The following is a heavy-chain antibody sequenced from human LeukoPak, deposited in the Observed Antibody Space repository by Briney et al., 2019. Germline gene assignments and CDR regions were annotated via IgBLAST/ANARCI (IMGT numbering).Heavy chain of an antibody. Sequence: GGTLRLSCAASGFTFSSYSMNWVRQAPGKGLEWVSSISSSSSYIYYADPVKGRFTIARDNAKNSLYLQMNSLRAEDTAVYYCARDFRYYDFWSGYYTYYYYYMDVWGKGTTVTVSS. J-gene: IGHJ6*03. V-gene: IGHV3-21*01. CDR2: ISSSSSYI. CDR1: GFTFSSYS. D-gene: IGHD3-3*01. CDR3: ARDFRYYDFWSGYYTYYYYYMDV.